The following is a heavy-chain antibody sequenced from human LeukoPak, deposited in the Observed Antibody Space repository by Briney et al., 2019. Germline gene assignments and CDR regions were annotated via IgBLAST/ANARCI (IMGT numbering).Heavy chain of an antibody. J-gene: IGHJ4*02. Sequence: GGSLRLSCAASEFTFSSHWMSWVRQAPGKGLEWVANIKDDGSEKYYVDSVKGRFTISRDNANNSLYLQMNSLRAEDTAVFYCAKGTVTTVTHLDYWGQGTLVTVSS. D-gene: IGHD4-17*01. CDR3: AKGTVTTVTHLDY. CDR1: EFTFSSHW. V-gene: IGHV3-7*03. CDR2: IKDDGSEK.